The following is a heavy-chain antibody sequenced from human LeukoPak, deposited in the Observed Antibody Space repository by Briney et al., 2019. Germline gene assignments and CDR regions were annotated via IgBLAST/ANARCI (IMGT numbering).Heavy chain of an antibody. D-gene: IGHD3-22*01. V-gene: IGHV4-30-4*01. CDR1: GGSISSGDYY. Sequence: SETLSLTCTVSGGSISSGDYYWSWIRQPPGKGLEWIGYIYYSGSTYYNPSLKSRVTISVDTSKNQFSLKLSSVTAADTAVYYCARGPTYYYDSSGYYYIPIDPWGQGTLVTVSS. CDR2: IYYSGST. CDR3: ARGPTYYYDSSGYYYIPIDP. J-gene: IGHJ5*02.